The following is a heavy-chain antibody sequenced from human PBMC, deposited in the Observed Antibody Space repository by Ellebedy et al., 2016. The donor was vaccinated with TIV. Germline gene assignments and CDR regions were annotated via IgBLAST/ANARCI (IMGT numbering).Heavy chain of an antibody. Sequence: PGGSLRLSCAASGFTFSSYSMGWVRQAPGKGLEWVSYIDSTSTYIYYADSLRGRLTISRDNAKDSLYLQMNSLRAEDTAVYYCARQNPAYSSGQVSPIDHWGQGALVTVSS. CDR1: GFTFSSYS. CDR3: ARQNPAYSSGQVSPIDH. CDR2: IDSTSTYI. V-gene: IGHV3-21*01. J-gene: IGHJ4*02. D-gene: IGHD6-19*01.